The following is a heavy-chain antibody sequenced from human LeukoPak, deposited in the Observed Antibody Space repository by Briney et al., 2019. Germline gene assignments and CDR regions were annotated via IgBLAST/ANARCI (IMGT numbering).Heavy chain of an antibody. V-gene: IGHV3-23*01. CDR3: AKDKTNSGYSPFDY. Sequence: PGGSLRLSCAASGFTFSDYAMGWVRQAPGKGLEWVSAISGSGGSTYYADSVKGRFTISRDNSKSTLYLQMNSLRAEGTAVYYCAKDKTNSGYSPFDYWGQGTLVTVSS. D-gene: IGHD3-22*01. J-gene: IGHJ4*02. CDR1: GFTFSDYA. CDR2: ISGSGGST.